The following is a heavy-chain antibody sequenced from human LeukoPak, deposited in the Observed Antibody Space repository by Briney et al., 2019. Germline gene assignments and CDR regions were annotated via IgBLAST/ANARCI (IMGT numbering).Heavy chain of an antibody. V-gene: IGHV3-7*01. J-gene: IGHJ5*02. CDR3: ARDGKYYDFWSGYIGGINWFDP. CDR1: GFTFNNFG. D-gene: IGHD3-3*01. CDR2: IKQDGSEK. Sequence: GGSLRLSCAVSGFTFNNFGMNWVRQAPGKGLEWVANIKQDGSEKYYVDSVKGRFTISRDNAKNSLYLQMNSLRAEDTAVYYCARDGKYYDFWSGYIGGINWFDPWGQGTLVTVSS.